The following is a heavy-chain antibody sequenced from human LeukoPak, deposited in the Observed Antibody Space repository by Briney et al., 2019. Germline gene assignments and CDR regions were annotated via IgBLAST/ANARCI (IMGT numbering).Heavy chain of an antibody. D-gene: IGHD1-7*01. V-gene: IGHV3-7*01. CDR3: ARDQDNWNYDQYYYYYYGMDV. CDR2: IKQDGSEK. J-gene: IGHJ6*02. CDR1: EFTFSSYW. Sequence: PGGTLSLFCSAPEFTFSSYWMSCVRQARGKGLEWVANIKQDGSEKYYVDSVKGGFTISRENAKNSLYLQMNSLRAEDTAVYYCARDQDNWNYDQYYYYYYGMDVWGQGTTVTVSS.